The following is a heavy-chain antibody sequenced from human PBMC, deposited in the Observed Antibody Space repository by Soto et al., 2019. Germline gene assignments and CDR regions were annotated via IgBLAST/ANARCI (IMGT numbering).Heavy chain of an antibody. V-gene: IGHV3-23*01. D-gene: IGHD3-9*01. J-gene: IGHJ4*02. CDR2: FGASGAT. Sequence: PGGSLRLSCAASGFNFRSYSMTWVRQVPGKGLEWVSTFGASGATYYADSVKSRLTISKDTSKSQVVLTMTNMDPVDTATYYCARIKVLTGYYAKPIKYYFDYWGQGTQVTVSS. CDR3: ARIKVLTGYYAKPIKYYFDY. CDR1: GFNFRSYS.